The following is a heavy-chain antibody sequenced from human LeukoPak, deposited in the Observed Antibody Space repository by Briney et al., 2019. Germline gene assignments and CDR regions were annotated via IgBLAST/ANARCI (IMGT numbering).Heavy chain of an antibody. Sequence: SETLSLTCTVSGGSTSSDYWSWVRQSPGKGLEWVGYVYNSGDTGKNPSLKSRVTILLDTSKNQCSLKLTSVSAADTAVYYCARLKLGAYFDLWGRGTLVTVSS. CDR1: GGSTSSDY. V-gene: IGHV4-59*08. J-gene: IGHJ2*01. CDR2: VYNSGDT. CDR3: ARLKLGAYFDL. D-gene: IGHD3-16*01.